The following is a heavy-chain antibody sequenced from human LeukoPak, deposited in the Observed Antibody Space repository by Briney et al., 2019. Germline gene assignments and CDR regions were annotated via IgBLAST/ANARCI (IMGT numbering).Heavy chain of an antibody. CDR3: ARGAEMATITLY. J-gene: IGHJ4*02. CDR2: IYPGGSDT. Sequence: GESLKISCKGSGYTFTSYWIAWVRQMPGKGLEWMGIIYPGGSDTRYSPSFQGQVTISADKSISTAYLQWSSLKASDTAMYYCARGAEMATITLYWGQGTLATVSS. V-gene: IGHV5-51*01. CDR1: GYTFTSYW. D-gene: IGHD5-24*01.